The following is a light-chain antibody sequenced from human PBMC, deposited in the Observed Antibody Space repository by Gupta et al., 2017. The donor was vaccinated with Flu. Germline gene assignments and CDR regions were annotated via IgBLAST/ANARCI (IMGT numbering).Light chain of an antibody. CDR3: YSTEISNDHMGV. CDR1: ALSERF. V-gene: IGLV3-10*01. J-gene: IGLJ3*02. CDR2: EDS. Sequence: SYELPQPPSVSVSPGQTARITCSGDALSERFAYWYQQKSGQAPALVIFEDSKRPSGLPERFSGSTSGTTATLTISGAQVEDEGDYYCYSTEISNDHMGVFGGGTKLTVL.